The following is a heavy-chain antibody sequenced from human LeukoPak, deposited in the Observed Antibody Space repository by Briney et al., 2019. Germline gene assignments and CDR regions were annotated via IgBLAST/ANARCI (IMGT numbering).Heavy chain of an antibody. CDR3: AESNLAAAGSSFDY. Sequence: ASVKVSCKASGYTFTMYAINWVRQAPGQGLEWMGWINTNTGNPTYAQGFTGRFVFSLDTSVSTAYLQISSLKAEDTAVYYCAESNLAAAGSSFDYWGQGTLVTVSS. D-gene: IGHD6-13*01. V-gene: IGHV7-4-1*02. CDR1: GYTFTMYA. CDR2: INTNTGNP. J-gene: IGHJ4*02.